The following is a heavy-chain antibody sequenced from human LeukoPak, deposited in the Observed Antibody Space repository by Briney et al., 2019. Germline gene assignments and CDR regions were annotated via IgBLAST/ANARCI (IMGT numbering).Heavy chain of an antibody. D-gene: IGHD3-10*01. CDR3: SSSGTLGSYWLFDY. CDR1: RFTFSNAW. CDR2: IKSKTDGGTT. V-gene: IGHV3-15*01. Sequence: GGSLRLSCAASRFTFSNAWMSWVRHAPGKGLEWVGRIKSKTDGGTTDYAAPVKGRFTISRDDSKNTLYLQMNSLKTEDTAVYYCSSSGTLGSYWLFDYWGQGTLVTVSS. J-gene: IGHJ4*02.